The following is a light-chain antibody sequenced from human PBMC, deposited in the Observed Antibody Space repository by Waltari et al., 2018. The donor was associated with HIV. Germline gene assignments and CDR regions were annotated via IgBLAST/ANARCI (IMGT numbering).Light chain of an antibody. CDR3: NSYTKNNTWV. CDR1: NSDVGGYNY. Sequence: QSALTQPASVSGSPGQSITISCTGTNSDVGGYNYVSWYQQYPGKAPKLMIYEVSNRTSGVSNRFSGSKSVSTASLTISGLQAEDEADYYCNSYTKNNTWVFGGGTKLTVL. CDR2: EVS. V-gene: IGLV2-14*01. J-gene: IGLJ3*02.